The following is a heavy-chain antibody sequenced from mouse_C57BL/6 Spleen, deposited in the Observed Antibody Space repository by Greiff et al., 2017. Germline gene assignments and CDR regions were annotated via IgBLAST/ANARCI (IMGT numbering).Heavy chain of an antibody. CDR2: IYPGSGST. Sequence: QVQLQQSGAELVQPGASVKMSCKASGYTFTSYWITWVKQRPGQGLEWIGDIYPGSGSTNYNEKFKSKATLAVDTSSSTAYMQLSSLTSEDSAVYYCPRYPNSFDYWGQGTTLTVSS. J-gene: IGHJ2*01. V-gene: IGHV1-55*01. CDR3: PRYPNSFDY. CDR1: GYTFTSYW.